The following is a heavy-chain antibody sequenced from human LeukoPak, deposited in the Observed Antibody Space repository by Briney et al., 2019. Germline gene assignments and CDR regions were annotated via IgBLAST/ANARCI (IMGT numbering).Heavy chain of an antibody. Sequence: GASLKDSCKASGYTFTGYFLHWVPQAPGQRLEWMGWINRNTGGTNYAQNFQGRVTMTRDTSISTAYMEVTRLRSDDTAVYYCARALVPGAQRLSSWGQGTLVTVSS. CDR1: GYTFTGYF. J-gene: IGHJ5*02. V-gene: IGHV1-2*02. CDR2: INRNTGGT. CDR3: ARALVPGAQRLSS. D-gene: IGHD6-25*01.